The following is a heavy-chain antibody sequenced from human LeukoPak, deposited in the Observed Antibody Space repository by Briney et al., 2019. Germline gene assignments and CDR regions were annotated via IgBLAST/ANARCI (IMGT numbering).Heavy chain of an antibody. CDR3: ARVNDRNKDWFAP. V-gene: IGHV1-69*13. CDR2: VIPIFGTA. CDR1: GGTFSSYA. Sequence: ASVKVSCKASGGTFSSYAISWGRQAPGQGLEWMGGVIPIFGTANYAQKFQGRVTITADESTSTAYMELSSLRSDDTAVYYCARVNDRNKDWFAPWGQGTLVTVSS. D-gene: IGHD1-1*01. J-gene: IGHJ5*02.